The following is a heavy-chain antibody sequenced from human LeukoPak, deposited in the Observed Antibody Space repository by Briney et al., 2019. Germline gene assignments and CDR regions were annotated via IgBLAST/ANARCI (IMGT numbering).Heavy chain of an antibody. CDR1: GLTFSSYW. J-gene: IGHJ5*02. CDR2: ISSDASIT. CDR3: AKGDSSSWYGDSFDP. D-gene: IGHD6-13*01. V-gene: IGHV3-74*01. Sequence: GGSLRLSCAASGLTFSSYWMHWVRQDPGKGLVWVSRISSDASITSYADPVKGRFTISRDNAKNTLYLQMNSLRAEDTAVYYCAKGDSSSWYGDSFDPWGQGTLVTVSS.